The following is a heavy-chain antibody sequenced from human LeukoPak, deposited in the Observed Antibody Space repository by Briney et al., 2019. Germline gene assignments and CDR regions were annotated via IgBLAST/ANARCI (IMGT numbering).Heavy chain of an antibody. CDR2: INPNNGGT. J-gene: IGHJ5*02. D-gene: IGHD3-10*01. CDR1: AYTSTGNY. V-gene: IGHV1-2*02. CDR3: ASPDYYGSGSYKFDP. Sequence: ASVKVSCKASAYTSTGNYMHWVRQAPGQGLEWMGWINPNNGGTNYAVNFQGRVTLTSDTSISTAYMELSRLTSDDTAVYYCASPDYYGSGSYKFDPWGQGTLVTVSS.